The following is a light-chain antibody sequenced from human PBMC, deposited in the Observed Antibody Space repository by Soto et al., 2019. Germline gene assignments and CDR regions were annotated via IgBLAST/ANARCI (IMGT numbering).Light chain of an antibody. V-gene: IGKV4-1*01. CDR1: QSALYSSNNKYY. J-gene: IGKJ1*01. CDR2: WAS. Sequence: DILLTPSPPSIAVSLGERTTINCKSSQSALYSSNNKYYLAWYLQKPGQPPKLLIYWASTRESGVPDRFSGSGSGTDFTLTISSLQAEDVAVYYCQQYYSTPQTFGQRTKVDIK. CDR3: QQYYSTPQT.